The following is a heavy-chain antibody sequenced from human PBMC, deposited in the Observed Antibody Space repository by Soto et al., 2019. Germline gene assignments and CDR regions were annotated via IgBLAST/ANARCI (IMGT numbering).Heavy chain of an antibody. D-gene: IGHD1-1*01. CDR2: INGGNGNT. J-gene: IGHJ6*02. V-gene: IGHV1-3*01. Sequence: ASVKVSCKASGYTFTNYAMHWVRQAPGQRLEWMGWINGGNGNTKYSQKFQGRVTITRDTSASTAYMEVSSLRSEDTAVYYCARDASTTYNAMYVWGQGTTVPVS. CDR1: GYTFTNYA. CDR3: ARDASTTYNAMYV.